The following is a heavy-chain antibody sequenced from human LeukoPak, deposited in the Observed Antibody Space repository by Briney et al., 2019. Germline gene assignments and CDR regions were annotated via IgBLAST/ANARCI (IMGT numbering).Heavy chain of an antibody. CDR1: GHAFTDYY. CDR3: ARNHVAIQWFGEGGFDP. J-gene: IGHJ5*02. CDR2: FNPDNGGT. D-gene: IGHD3-10*01. Sequence: GASVKVSCKASGHAFTDYYVHWVRQAPGQGLEWMGWFNPDNGGTNSVQKFQGRVTMTGDTSMRTVYMELTRLRSDDTAVYYCARNHVAIQWFGEGGFDPWGQGTLVTVSS. V-gene: IGHV1-2*02.